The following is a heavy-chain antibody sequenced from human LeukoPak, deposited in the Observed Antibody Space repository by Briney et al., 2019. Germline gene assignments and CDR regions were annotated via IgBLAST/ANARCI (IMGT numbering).Heavy chain of an antibody. V-gene: IGHV3-21*01. Sequence: GGSLRLSCAASGFTFSSYSMNWVRQAPGKGLEWVSSISRSSSYIYYADSVKGRFTISRDNAKNSLYLQMNSLRAEDTAVYYCARYPRTGEDHYTLDYWGQGTLVTVSS. CDR2: ISRSSSYI. D-gene: IGHD2-15*01. J-gene: IGHJ4*02. CDR3: ARYPRTGEDHYTLDY. CDR1: GFTFSSYS.